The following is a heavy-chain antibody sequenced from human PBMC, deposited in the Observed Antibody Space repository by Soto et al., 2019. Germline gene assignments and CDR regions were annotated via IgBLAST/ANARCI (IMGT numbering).Heavy chain of an antibody. CDR3: ARALGYYDSTAAVDY. J-gene: IGHJ4*02. D-gene: IGHD3-22*01. Sequence: GGSLRLSCAASGFTFSTYSMNWVRQAPGKGLEWVSYISSSSSTIFYTDSVKGRFTVSRDNAKNSLYLQMNSLRAEDTAVYYCARALGYYDSTAAVDYWGQGTQVTVSS. V-gene: IGHV3-48*01. CDR2: ISSSSSTI. CDR1: GFTFSTYS.